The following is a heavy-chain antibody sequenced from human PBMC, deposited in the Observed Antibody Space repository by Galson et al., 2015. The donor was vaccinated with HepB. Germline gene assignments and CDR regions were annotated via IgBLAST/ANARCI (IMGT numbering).Heavy chain of an antibody. CDR1: GYTFTSYA. V-gene: IGHV1-3*01. D-gene: IGHD1-1*01. CDR2: INAGNGNT. CDR3: ARDPGAQLGRRYYCGIDL. Sequence: SVKVSCKASGYTFTSYAMHWVRQAPGQRLEWMGWINAGNGNTKYSQKFQGRVTITRDTSASTAYMELSSLRSEDTAVYYCARDPGAQLGRRYYCGIDLWGQGTTVTVSS. J-gene: IGHJ6*02.